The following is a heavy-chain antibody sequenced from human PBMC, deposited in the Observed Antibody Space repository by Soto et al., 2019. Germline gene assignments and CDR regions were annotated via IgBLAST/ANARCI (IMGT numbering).Heavy chain of an antibody. J-gene: IGHJ6*04. CDR3: ARDRASTVTTVPYYCYGRAV. Sequence: ASVKVSCKASGYTFTSYYMHWVRQAPGQGLEWMGIINPSGGSTSYAQKFQGRVTMTRDTSTSTVYMELSSLRSEDTAVYYCARDRASTVTTVPYYCYGRAVGGKGAIVSVSS. CDR1: GYTFTSYY. V-gene: IGHV1-46*01. D-gene: IGHD4-4*01. CDR2: INPSGGST.